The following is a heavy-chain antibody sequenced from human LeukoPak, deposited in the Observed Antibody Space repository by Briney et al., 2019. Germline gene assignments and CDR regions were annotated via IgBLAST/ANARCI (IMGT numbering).Heavy chain of an antibody. CDR2: IQYGGST. CDR3: ARQAGGFEEFTVSPRYAMDV. V-gene: IGHV4-59*08. J-gene: IGHJ6*02. Sequence: SETLSLTRTVSRGSISGHYWSWIRQSPGTGLEWIAYIQYGGSTNYNPSLKSRVTISVDTSRNQFSLDVKSVTAADTAVYFCARQAGGFEEFTVSPRYAMDVWGQGTTVAVSS. CDR1: RGSISGHY. D-gene: IGHD3-10*01.